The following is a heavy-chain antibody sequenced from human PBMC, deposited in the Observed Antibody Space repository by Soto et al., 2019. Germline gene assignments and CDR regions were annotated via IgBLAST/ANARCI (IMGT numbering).Heavy chain of an antibody. CDR3: AREAGHSNSSAVYYSCGMDV. CDR2: IIPIFGTG. D-gene: IGHD6-6*01. CDR1: GGTFSTYA. V-gene: IGHV1-69*12. Sequence: QVQLVQSGAEVKKPGSSVKVSCKASGGTFSTYAIGWVRQAPGQGLEWMGGIIPIFGTGNYAQKFQGRVTITADESTNTVYMELSSLRSEDTAMYYCAREAGHSNSSAVYYSCGMDVWGQGTTVTVSS. J-gene: IGHJ6*02.